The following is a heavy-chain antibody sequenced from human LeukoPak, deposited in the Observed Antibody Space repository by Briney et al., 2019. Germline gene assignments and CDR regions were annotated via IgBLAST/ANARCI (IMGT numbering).Heavy chain of an antibody. V-gene: IGHV3-21*01. Sequence: GGSLRLSCTASGFSLGDHAMNWVRQAPGKGLEWVSSISSSSSYIYYADSVKGRFTISRDNAKNSLYLQMNSLRAEDTAVYYCARSKGGSGVDAFDIWGQGTMVTVSS. CDR3: ARSKGGSGVDAFDI. D-gene: IGHD6-19*01. J-gene: IGHJ3*02. CDR2: ISSSSSYI. CDR1: GFSLGDHA.